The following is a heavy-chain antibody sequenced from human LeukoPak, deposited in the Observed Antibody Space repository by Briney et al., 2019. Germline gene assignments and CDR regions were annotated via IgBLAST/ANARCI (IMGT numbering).Heavy chain of an antibody. J-gene: IGHJ6*02. V-gene: IGHV3-30*18. CDR2: ISYEGSNN. D-gene: IGHD3-10*01. CDR1: VFTFSSHC. CDR3: AKDPTTRLLWFVEFSGMDV. Sequence: PGVSLGLSCASWVFTFSSHCVQCVRGAWSKGWEGGAVISYEGSNNYYADSVTGRFTISRDNSKNTLYLQMNSLRAEDTAVYYCAKDPTTRLLWFVEFSGMDVWGQGTTVTVSS.